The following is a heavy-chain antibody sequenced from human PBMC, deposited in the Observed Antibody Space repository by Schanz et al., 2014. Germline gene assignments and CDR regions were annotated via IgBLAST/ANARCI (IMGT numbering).Heavy chain of an antibody. Sequence: QVQLQQSGPGLVKPSQTLSLTCTVSGDSLSSSGSYWTWIRQHPGKGLEWIGYIYYRGSTYYNPSLKSRVTISTDMSRNQFSLRLKSVTAADTAVYYCARSVGMVRRYFDSWGQGNLVTVSS. D-gene: IGHD5-18*01. J-gene: IGHJ4*02. CDR3: ARSVGMVRRYFDS. CDR2: IYYRGST. V-gene: IGHV4-31*03. CDR1: GDSLSSSGSY.